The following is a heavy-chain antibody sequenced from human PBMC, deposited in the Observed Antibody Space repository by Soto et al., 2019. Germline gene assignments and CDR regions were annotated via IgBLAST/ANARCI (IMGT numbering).Heavy chain of an antibody. CDR3: ARRYCSSTSCYAGGGFDY. D-gene: IGHD2-2*01. J-gene: IGHJ4*02. V-gene: IGHV3-23*01. CDR2: ISGSGGST. CDR1: GFTFSSYA. Sequence: GGSLRLSCAASGFTFSSYAMSWVRQAPGKGLEWVSAISGSGGSTYYADSVKGRFTISRDNSKNTLYLQMNSLRAEDTAVYYCARRYCSSTSCYAGGGFDYWGQGTLVTVSS.